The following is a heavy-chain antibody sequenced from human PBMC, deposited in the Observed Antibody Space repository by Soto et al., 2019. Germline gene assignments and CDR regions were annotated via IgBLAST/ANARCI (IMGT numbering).Heavy chain of an antibody. Sequence: QVQLVESGGGVVQPGRSLRLSCAASGFTFSSYGMHWVRQAPGKGLEWVAVISYDGSNKYYADSVKGRFTISRDNSKNTLYLQMNSLRAEDTAVYYCAKDHGYSYNGYYYYYYGMDVWGQGTTVTVSS. V-gene: IGHV3-30*18. CDR3: AKDHGYSYNGYYYYYYGMDV. D-gene: IGHD5-18*01. CDR1: GFTFSSYG. J-gene: IGHJ6*02. CDR2: ISYDGSNK.